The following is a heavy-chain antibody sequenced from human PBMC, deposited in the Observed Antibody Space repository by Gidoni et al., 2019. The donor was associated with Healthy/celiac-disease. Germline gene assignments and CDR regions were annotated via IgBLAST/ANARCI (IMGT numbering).Heavy chain of an antibody. CDR2: IWYDGSNK. J-gene: IGHJ3*02. CDR3: ARTIVGATFGAFDI. Sequence: QVQLVESGGSVVQLGRSLRPSCAASGFPFSSYGMHWVRQATGKGLEWVAVIWYDGSNKYYADSVKGRFTISRDNSKNTLYLQMNSLRAEDTAVYYCARTIVGATFGAFDIWGQGTMVTVSS. V-gene: IGHV3-33*01. CDR1: GFPFSSYG. D-gene: IGHD1-26*01.